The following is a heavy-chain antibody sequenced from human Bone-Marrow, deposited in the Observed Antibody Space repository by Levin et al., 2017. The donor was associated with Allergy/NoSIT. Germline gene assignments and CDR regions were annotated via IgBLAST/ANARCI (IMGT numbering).Heavy chain of an antibody. CDR1: RRKE. CDR2: IYSGGST. D-gene: IGHD3-10*01. CDR3: ATAWFGEFLSH. J-gene: IGHJ4*02. Sequence: RRKERRGGREGRGKGGEGGSVIYSGGSTYYAFLVFFLFTISRDNSKNTLYLQMNSLRAEDKAVYYCATAWFGEFLSHWGQGTLVTVSS. V-gene: IGHV3-53*01.